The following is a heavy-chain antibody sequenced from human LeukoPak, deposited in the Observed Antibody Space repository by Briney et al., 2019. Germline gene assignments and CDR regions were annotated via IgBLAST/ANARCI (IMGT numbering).Heavy chain of an antibody. D-gene: IGHD2-2*02. J-gene: IGHJ4*02. CDR3: ARGVIFHCSSTSCYTGY. CDR1: GFTFSSYS. V-gene: IGHV3-21*01. CDR2: ISSRSSYI. Sequence: GGSLRLSCAASGFTFSSYSMNWVRQAPGKGLEWVSSISSRSSYIYYADSVKGRFTISRDNAKNSLYLQMNSLRAEDTAVYYCARGVIFHCSSTSCYTGYWGQGTLVTVSS.